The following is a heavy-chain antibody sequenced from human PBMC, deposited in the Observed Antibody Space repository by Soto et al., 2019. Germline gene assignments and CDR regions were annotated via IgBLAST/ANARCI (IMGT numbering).Heavy chain of an antibody. J-gene: IGHJ6*02. D-gene: IGHD1-7*01. Sequence: GASVKVSCKASGYTFTSYGISWVRQAPGQGLEWMGWISAYNGNTNYAQKLQGRVTMTTDTSTSTAYMELRSLRSDDTAVYYCARDTELELRGYYGVDVWGQGTTVTVSS. CDR2: ISAYNGNT. CDR1: GYTFTSYG. V-gene: IGHV1-18*04. CDR3: ARDTELELRGYYGVDV.